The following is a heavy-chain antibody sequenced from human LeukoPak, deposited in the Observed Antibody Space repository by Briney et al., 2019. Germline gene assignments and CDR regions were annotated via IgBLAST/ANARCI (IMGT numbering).Heavy chain of an antibody. V-gene: IGHV3-48*01. CDR2: ISSSGDTI. Sequence: GGSLRLSCEASGFTFSSYSMNWVRQAPGKGLEWVSYISSSGDTIYYADSVKGRFTISRDNAKTSLYLQMNTLRAEDTAVYYCARAIGSRRGIFDYWGQGTLVIVSS. CDR3: ARAIGSRRGIFDY. J-gene: IGHJ4*02. D-gene: IGHD1-1*01. CDR1: GFTFSSYS.